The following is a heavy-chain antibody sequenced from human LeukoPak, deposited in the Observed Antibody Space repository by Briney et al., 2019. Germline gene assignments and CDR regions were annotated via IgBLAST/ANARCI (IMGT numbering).Heavy chain of an antibody. CDR2: ISSSGSTI. CDR3: ASHKTTVTKEDAFDI. J-gene: IGHJ3*02. Sequence: PGGSLRLSCAGSGFTFSSYSMNWVRQAPGKGLEWVSYISSSGSTIYYADSVKGRFTISRDNAKNSLYLQMNSLRAEDTAVYYCASHKTTVTKEDAFDIWGQGTMVTVSS. D-gene: IGHD4-17*01. CDR1: GFTFSSYS. V-gene: IGHV3-48*04.